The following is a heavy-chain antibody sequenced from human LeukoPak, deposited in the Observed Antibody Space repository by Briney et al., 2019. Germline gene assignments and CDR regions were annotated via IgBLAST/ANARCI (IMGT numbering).Heavy chain of an antibody. CDR1: GGSFSGSY. CDR2: INHSGST. D-gene: IGHD3-22*01. V-gene: IGHV4-34*01. CDR3: ARRGGGYYPYYFDY. J-gene: IGHJ4*02. Sequence: TSETLSLTCAVYGGSFSGSYWSWIRQPPGKGLEWIGEINHSGSTNDNPSLKSRVTISVDTSKNQFSLDLSSVTAADTAVYYCARRGGGYYPYYFDYWGQGTLVTVSS.